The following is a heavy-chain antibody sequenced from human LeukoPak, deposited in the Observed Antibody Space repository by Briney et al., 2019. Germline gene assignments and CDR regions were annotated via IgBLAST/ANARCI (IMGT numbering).Heavy chain of an antibody. J-gene: IGHJ4*02. D-gene: IGHD3-3*01. V-gene: IGHV4-34*01. CDR1: GGSFSGYY. CDR2: INHSGST. Sequence: SETLSLTCAVYGGSFSGYYWSWIRQPPGKGLEWIGEINHSGSTNYNPSLKSRVTISVDTSKNQFSLKLSSVTAADTAVYYCARLQYYDFWSGYSAPFDYWGQGTLVTVSS. CDR3: ARLQYYDFWSGYSAPFDY.